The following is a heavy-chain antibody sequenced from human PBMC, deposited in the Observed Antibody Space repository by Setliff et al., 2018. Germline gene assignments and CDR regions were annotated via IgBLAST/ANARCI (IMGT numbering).Heavy chain of an antibody. V-gene: IGHV4-59*08. CDR3: ARMSGFLYIDV. CDR1: GGSVRSHY. D-gene: IGHD3-3*01. Sequence: SETLSLTCTVSGGSVRSHYWSWIRHSPGKGLEWIGYIYYSGSTNYNPSLKSRVTISVDTSKNQFSLKLNSVTAADTAVYYCARMSGFLYIDVWGKGTTVTVSS. CDR2: IYYSGST. J-gene: IGHJ6*03.